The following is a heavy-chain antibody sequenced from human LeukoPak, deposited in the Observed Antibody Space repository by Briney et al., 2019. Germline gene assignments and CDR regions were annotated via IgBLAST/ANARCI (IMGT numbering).Heavy chain of an antibody. V-gene: IGHV3-64*01. CDR3: ARGLVHSDTDYYYGMDV. D-gene: IGHD2-2*01. J-gene: IGHJ6*02. CDR1: GFTFSSYA. CDR2: IRSNGGST. Sequence: GGSLRLSCAASGFTFSSYAMHWVRQAPGKGLEYVSAIRSNGGSTYYANSVKGRFTISRDNSKNTLYLQMGSLRAEDMAVYYCARGLVHSDTDYYYGMDVWGQGTTVTVSS.